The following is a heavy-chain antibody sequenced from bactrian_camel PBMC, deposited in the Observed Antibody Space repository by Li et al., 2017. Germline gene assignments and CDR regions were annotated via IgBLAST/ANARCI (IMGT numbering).Heavy chain of an antibody. Sequence: HVQLVESGGGSVQPGGSLSLSCVASGYTDGTYCMGWFRQAPGKEREGVAFIGVGLSYLYYTDSVSGRFSISQDNAKNTLYLQMNNLKPEDTAMYYCAAYSKGQFLWTCPRSNEYNYWGRGTQVTV. CDR1: GYTDGTYC. CDR3: AAYSKGQFLWTCPRSNEYNY. J-gene: IGHJ4*01. CDR2: IGVGLSYL. D-gene: IGHD1*01. V-gene: IGHV3S6*01.